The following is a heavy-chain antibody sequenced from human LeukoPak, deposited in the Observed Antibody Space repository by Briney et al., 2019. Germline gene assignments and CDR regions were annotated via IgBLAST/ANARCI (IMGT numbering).Heavy chain of an antibody. CDR2: ISGSGGST. CDR3: SKGKDDSSGWYFFY. V-gene: IGHV3-23*01. J-gene: IGHJ4*02. CDR1: GFTFSSYS. D-gene: IGHD6-19*01. Sequence: GGSLRLSCAASGFTFSSYSMNWVRQAPGKGLEWVSAISGSGGSTYYADSVKGRFTISRDNSKNTLYLQMNSLRAEDTAVYYCSKGKDDSSGWYFFYWGQGTLVTVSS.